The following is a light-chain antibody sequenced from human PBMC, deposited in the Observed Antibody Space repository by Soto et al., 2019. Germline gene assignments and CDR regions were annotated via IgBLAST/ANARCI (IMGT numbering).Light chain of an antibody. CDR2: GAS. CDR3: QQYNTYTYT. Sequence: DIQMTQSPSTLSASVGGRVTITCRASQSIGTYLAWYQQKPGKAPKLLIYGASNLESVVPSRFSGSGSGTQFTLSISSLQPDDSATYYCQQYNTYTYTFGQGTKLEIK. J-gene: IGKJ2*01. V-gene: IGKV1-5*01. CDR1: QSIGTY.